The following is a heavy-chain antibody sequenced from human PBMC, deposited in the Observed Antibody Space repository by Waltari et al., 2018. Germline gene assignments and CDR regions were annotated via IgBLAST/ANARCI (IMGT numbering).Heavy chain of an antibody. D-gene: IGHD6-13*01. Sequence: QVQVMQSGAEMKQPGSSVKVSCTVSGDTFNRYAVSWVRQAPGQGLEWMGRVVPVLQSTNYAQRVRGRITLTASTSATTAFMDLSGLRSEDTAVYYCALSPQQLLAFDFWGQGTMVTVSS. CDR1: GDTFNRYA. V-gene: IGHV1-69*04. J-gene: IGHJ3*01. CDR2: VVPVLQST. CDR3: ALSPQQLLAFDF.